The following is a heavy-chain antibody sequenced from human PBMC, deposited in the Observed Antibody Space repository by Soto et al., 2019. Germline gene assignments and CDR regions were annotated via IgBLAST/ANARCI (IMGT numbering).Heavy chain of an antibody. CDR1: GFTFSSYA. D-gene: IGHD6-13*01. V-gene: IGHV3-30-3*01. Sequence: QVQLVESGGGVVQPGRSLRLSCAASGFTFSSYAMHWVRQAPGKGLEWVAVISYDGGNKYYADSVKGRFTISRDNSKNTLYLKMNSMRAEDTAVYYCARAAGYSSSSASLDYWGQGTLVTVSS. J-gene: IGHJ4*02. CDR2: ISYDGGNK. CDR3: ARAAGYSSSSASLDY.